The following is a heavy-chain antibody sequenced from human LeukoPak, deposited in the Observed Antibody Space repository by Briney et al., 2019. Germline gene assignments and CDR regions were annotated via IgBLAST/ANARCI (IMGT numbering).Heavy chain of an antibody. Sequence: ASVKVSCKTSGYSFTGYYIHRVRQAPGQGLEWMGRINPNSGGTNYAQKFQGRVTMTRDTSISTAYMELSRLRSDDTAVYYCARSIELKYCSSTSCYLPGRFDPWGQGTLVTVSS. CDR1: GYSFTGYY. D-gene: IGHD2-2*01. V-gene: IGHV1-2*06. J-gene: IGHJ5*02. CDR2: INPNSGGT. CDR3: ARSIELKYCSSTSCYLPGRFDP.